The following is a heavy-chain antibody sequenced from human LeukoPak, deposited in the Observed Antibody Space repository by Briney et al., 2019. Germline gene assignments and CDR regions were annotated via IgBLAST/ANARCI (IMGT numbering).Heavy chain of an antibody. CDR2: INQDGSEK. J-gene: IGHJ5*02. CDR1: GFTFTNYW. CDR3: VRDATVGAAYFDL. Sequence: GGSLRLSCAASGFTFTNYWMSWVRQAPGKGLEWVANINQDGSEKYYVNSVKGRFTISRDNSKNTLYLQLHSLRLNDTALYYCVRDATVGAAYFDLWGQGVQVTVSS. D-gene: IGHD2-15*01. V-gene: IGHV3-7*01.